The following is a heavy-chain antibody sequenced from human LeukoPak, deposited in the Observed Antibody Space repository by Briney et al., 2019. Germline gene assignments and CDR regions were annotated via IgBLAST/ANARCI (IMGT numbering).Heavy chain of an antibody. CDR2: IYYSGSS. CDR3: AREGANLATNWFDP. D-gene: IGHD4/OR15-4a*01. Sequence: SETLSLTCTVSGGSISSGGYYWSWIRQHPGEGLEWIGYIYYSGSSYYNPSLRSRVTVSVDTSKNQFSLRLSSVTAADTAVYYCAREGANLATNWFDPWGQGTLVTVSS. J-gene: IGHJ5*02. V-gene: IGHV4-31*03. CDR1: GGSISSGGYY.